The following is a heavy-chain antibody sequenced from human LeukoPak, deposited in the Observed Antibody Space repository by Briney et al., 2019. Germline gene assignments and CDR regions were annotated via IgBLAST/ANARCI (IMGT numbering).Heavy chain of an antibody. CDR2: INHSGST. J-gene: IGHJ6*02. Sequence: PSETLSLTCAVYGGSFSGYYWSWIRQPTGKGLEWIGEINHSGSTNYNPSLKSRVTISVDTSKNQFSLKLSSVTAEDTAVYYCARYGSHTPYYYYGMDVWGQGTTVTVSS. D-gene: IGHD2-15*01. CDR3: ARYGSHTPYYYYGMDV. V-gene: IGHV4-34*01. CDR1: GGSFSGYY.